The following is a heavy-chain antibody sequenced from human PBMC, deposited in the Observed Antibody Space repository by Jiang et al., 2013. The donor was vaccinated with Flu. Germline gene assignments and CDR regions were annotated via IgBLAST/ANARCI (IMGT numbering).Heavy chain of an antibody. CDR2: MSSGGYST. D-gene: IGHD6-13*01. J-gene: IGHJ4*02. Sequence: VQLLESGGHLAQPGGSLRLSCRASGFTFSSYAMSWVRQAPGKGLEWVSAMSSGGYSTYYTNSVKGRFTISRDNSRNTLYLQMNSLRAEDTAIYYCVKQDPGIEAAASKETFDCWGQGILVTVSS. CDR1: GFTFSSYA. V-gene: IGHV3-23*01. CDR3: VKQDPGIEAAASKETFDC.